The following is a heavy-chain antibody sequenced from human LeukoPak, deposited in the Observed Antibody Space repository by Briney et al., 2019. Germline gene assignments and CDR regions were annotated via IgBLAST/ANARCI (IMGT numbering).Heavy chain of an antibody. CDR1: GYTFTSYG. CDR3: ARVAWRSWYFDL. CDR2: ISAYNGNT. Sequence: GASLRVSSKASGYTFTSYGISSVRQARGQRLEGMGWISAYNGNTNYAQKLQGRVTMTTDTSTSTAYMELRSLRSDDTAVYYCARVAWRSWYFDLWGRGTLVTVSS. V-gene: IGHV1-18*01. D-gene: IGHD5-12*01. J-gene: IGHJ2*01.